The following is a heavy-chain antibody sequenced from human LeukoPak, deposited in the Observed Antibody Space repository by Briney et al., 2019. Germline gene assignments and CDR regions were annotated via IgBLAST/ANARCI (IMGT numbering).Heavy chain of an antibody. D-gene: IGHD3-3*01. Sequence: GGSLRLSCAASGFTFSNYWMHWIRQVPGKGLVSVSVVAYAGSTKNYADSVKGRFTISRDNAKNTLYLQMNSLRAEDTAVYYCVSGSLQSGYNFDYWGQGALVTVSS. J-gene: IGHJ4*02. CDR1: GFTFSNYW. CDR2: VAYAGSTK. CDR3: VSGSLQSGYNFDY. V-gene: IGHV3-74*01.